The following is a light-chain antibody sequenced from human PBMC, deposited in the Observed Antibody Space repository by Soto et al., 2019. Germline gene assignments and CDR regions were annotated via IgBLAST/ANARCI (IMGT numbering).Light chain of an antibody. V-gene: IGLV2-14*01. CDR1: TSDVGGYNF. CDR2: EVS. Sequence: QSVLTQPASVSGSPGQSITISCTGTTSDVGGYNFVSWYQLHPGKAPKLMIFEVSNRPPGVSNRFSGSKSGNTASLTISGLQAEDEADYYCSSYTSSGTRVFGTGTKVTVL. J-gene: IGLJ1*01. CDR3: SSYTSSGTRV.